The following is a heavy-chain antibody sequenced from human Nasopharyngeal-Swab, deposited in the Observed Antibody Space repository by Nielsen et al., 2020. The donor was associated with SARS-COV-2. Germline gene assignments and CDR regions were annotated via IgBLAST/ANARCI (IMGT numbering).Heavy chain of an antibody. Sequence: GESLKISCAASGFTFSSYEMNWVRQAPGKGLEWVSYISSSSTIYYADSVKGRFTISRDNAKNSLYLQMNSLRAEDTAVYYCAREGLSRYFDWLSLGDNDYWGQGTLVTVSS. D-gene: IGHD3-9*01. CDR1: GFTFSSYE. CDR3: AREGLSRYFDWLSLGDNDY. V-gene: IGHV3-48*03. J-gene: IGHJ4*02. CDR2: ISSSSTI.